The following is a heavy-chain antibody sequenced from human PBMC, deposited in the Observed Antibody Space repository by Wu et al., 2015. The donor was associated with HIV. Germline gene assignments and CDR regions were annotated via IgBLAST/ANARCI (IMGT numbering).Heavy chain of an antibody. D-gene: IGHD3-10*01. J-gene: IGHJ6*02. Sequence: QVHLVQSGAEVNKPGSSVKVSCKASGGTFKSYSISWVRQAPGQGLEWMGRIIPYFSYNKLRTKINRARVTISADESTTTAYMELSSLTSDDTAVYYCARDAVREGYYYLDVWGQGTMVTVSS. V-gene: IGHV1-69*13. CDR2: IIPYFSYN. CDR1: GGTFKSYS. CDR3: ARDAVREGYYYLDV.